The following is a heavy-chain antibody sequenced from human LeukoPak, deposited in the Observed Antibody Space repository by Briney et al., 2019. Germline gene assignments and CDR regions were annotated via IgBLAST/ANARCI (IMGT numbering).Heavy chain of an antibody. CDR2: ISSSSSYI. V-gene: IGHV3-21*01. Sequence: GGSLRLSCAASGFTFSSYAMSWVRQAPGKGLEWVSSISSSSSYIYYADSVKGRFTISRDNAKNSLHLQMNSLRAEDTAVYYCARAGIVVVPAATYAFDIWGQGTMVTVSS. D-gene: IGHD2-2*01. CDR1: GFTFSSYA. CDR3: ARAGIVVVPAATYAFDI. J-gene: IGHJ3*02.